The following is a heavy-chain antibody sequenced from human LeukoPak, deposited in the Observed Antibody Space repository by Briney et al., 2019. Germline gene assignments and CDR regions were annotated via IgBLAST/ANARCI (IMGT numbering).Heavy chain of an antibody. CDR1: GFSFSAYW. J-gene: IGHJ5*02. CDR3: ASSITLDHWFDP. Sequence: PGGFLRLSCAASGFSFSAYWMTWVRQAPGTGLEWVANINPAGTETYYVDPVKGRFTISRDNSKNTLYLQMDSLRAEDTAVYYCASSITLDHWFDPWGQGTLVTVSS. V-gene: IGHV3-7*01. CDR2: INPAGTET. D-gene: IGHD1-20*01.